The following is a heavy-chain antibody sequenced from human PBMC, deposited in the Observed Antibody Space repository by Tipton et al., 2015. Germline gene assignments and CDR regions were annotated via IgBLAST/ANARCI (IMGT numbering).Heavy chain of an antibody. CDR1: GDSVSSSSAT. CDR2: TYYRSKWYH. D-gene: IGHD3-10*01. Sequence: LVKPSQTLLFTCAISGDSVSSSSATWNWIRQSPSRGLEWLRRTYYRSKWYHDYEVSVKSRITINPDTSKNQFSLHLNSVTPGDTAVYYRARDPLWCGVGNYFYGLDVWGQGTSVTVPS. V-gene: IGHV6-1*01. J-gene: IGHJ6*02. CDR3: ARDPLWCGVGNYFYGLDV.